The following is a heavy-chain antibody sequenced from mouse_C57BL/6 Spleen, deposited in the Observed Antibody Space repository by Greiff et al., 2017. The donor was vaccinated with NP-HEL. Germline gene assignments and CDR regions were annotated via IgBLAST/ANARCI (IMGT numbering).Heavy chain of an antibody. CDR3: ARGLYYYGSRDWYFDV. Sequence: EVKLVESGPELVKPGASVKIPCKASGYTFTDYNMDWVKQSHGKSLEWIGDINPNNGGTIYNQKFKGKATLTVDKSSSTAYMELRSLTSEDTAVYYCARGLYYYGSRDWYFDVWGTGTTVTVSS. CDR2: INPNNGGT. CDR1: GYTFTDYN. J-gene: IGHJ1*03. V-gene: IGHV1-18*01. D-gene: IGHD1-1*01.